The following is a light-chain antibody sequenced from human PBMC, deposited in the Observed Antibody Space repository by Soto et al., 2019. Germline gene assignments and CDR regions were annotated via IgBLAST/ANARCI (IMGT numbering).Light chain of an antibody. V-gene: IGLV3-21*04. CDR3: QVWDSSGDRVV. CDR1: NIGSKS. CDR2: YPS. Sequence: SYELTQPPSVSVAPGKTARITCGGDNIGSKSVHWYQLKPVQAPVLVIYYPSDRPSGMPGRFSGSNSGNTATLTISRVEAGDEADYFCQVWDSSGDRVVFGGGTQLTVL. J-gene: IGLJ2*01.